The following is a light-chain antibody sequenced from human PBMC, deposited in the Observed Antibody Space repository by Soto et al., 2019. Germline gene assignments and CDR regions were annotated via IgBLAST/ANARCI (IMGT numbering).Light chain of an antibody. Sequence: NFMLTQPHSVSESPGKTVTISCTRSSGSIASNYVQWYQQRPGSAPTTLIYEDDQRPSGVPARFSGSIDRSSNSASLTISGLKTEDEADYYCQSYDSSNPVVFGGGTKVTVL. CDR1: SGSIASNY. CDR3: QSYDSSNPVV. CDR2: EDD. J-gene: IGLJ2*01. V-gene: IGLV6-57*04.